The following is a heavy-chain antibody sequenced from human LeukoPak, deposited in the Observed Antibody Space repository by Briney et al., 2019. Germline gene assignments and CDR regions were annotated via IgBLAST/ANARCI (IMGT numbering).Heavy chain of an antibody. D-gene: IGHD1-26*01. CDR1: GFTFSTYA. CDR2: ISGSHNTT. CDR3: ATPTGSYPGGFDN. Sequence: QPGGSLRLSCAASGFTFSTYAMSWVRQAPGRGLEWVSSISGSHNTTYSADSVKGRFTISRDNSRNALYLQMNSLRVEDTAIYYCATPTGSYPGGFDNWGQGTLVTVSS. V-gene: IGHV3-23*01. J-gene: IGHJ4*02.